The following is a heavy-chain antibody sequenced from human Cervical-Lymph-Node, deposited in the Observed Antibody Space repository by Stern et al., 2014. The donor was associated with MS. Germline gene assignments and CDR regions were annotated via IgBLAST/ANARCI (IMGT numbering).Heavy chain of an antibody. J-gene: IGHJ5*02. CDR3: AHRIANVVRGVNFFDP. V-gene: IGHV2-5*02. D-gene: IGHD3-10*01. CDR1: GFSLSTSGVA. CDR2: NYWDDDK. Sequence: QVTLKESGPTLVKPTQTLTLTCTFSGFSLSTSGVAVGWIRQPPGKALEWLALNYWDDDKRYSPSLSSRLTITKDASKNQVVLTMTNMDPLDTATYYCAHRIANVVRGVNFFDPWGQGTLVTVSS.